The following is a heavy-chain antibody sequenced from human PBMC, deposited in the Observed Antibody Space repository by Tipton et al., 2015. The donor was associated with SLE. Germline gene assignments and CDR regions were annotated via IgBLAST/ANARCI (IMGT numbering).Heavy chain of an antibody. CDR2: IYTSGST. J-gene: IGHJ4*02. Sequence: TLSLTCTVSGGSISSSSYYWSWIRQPAGKGLEWIGYIYTSGSTNYNPSLKSRVTISVDTSKNQFSLKLSSVTAADTAVYYCARDRESYDSSGYSDYWGQGTLVTVSS. CDR3: ARDRESYDSSGYSDY. CDR1: GGSISSSSYY. D-gene: IGHD3-22*01. V-gene: IGHV4-61*09.